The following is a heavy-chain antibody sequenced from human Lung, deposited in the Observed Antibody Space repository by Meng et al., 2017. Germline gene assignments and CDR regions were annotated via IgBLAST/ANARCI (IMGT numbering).Heavy chain of an antibody. CDR1: GGSSSTSGYY. J-gene: IGHJ5*02. CDR3: VRSSAWVRTGFDP. Sequence: QSLLQEAAPGQVQPPEALSLTCSVSGGSSSTSGYYWGWIRQPPGKGLEWIGSIGHSGFTYYTPSLKSRVAVSLDTSKSQFSLMLTSVTAADTAVYYCVRSSAWVRTGFDPWGQGTLVTVSS. CDR2: IGHSGFT. D-gene: IGHD6-19*01. V-gene: IGHV4-39*01.